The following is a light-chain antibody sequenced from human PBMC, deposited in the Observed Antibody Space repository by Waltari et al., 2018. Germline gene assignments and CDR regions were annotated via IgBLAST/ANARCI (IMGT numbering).Light chain of an antibody. Sequence: DIQMTQSPSSLSASEGDRVTITCRASQSISSYLNWYQQKPGKAPKLLIYAASSLQSGVPSRFSGSGSGTDFTLTISSLQPEDFATYYCQQSYSTLGTFGPGTKVDIK. V-gene: IGKV1-39*01. CDR3: QQSYSTLGT. CDR2: AAS. CDR1: QSISSY. J-gene: IGKJ3*01.